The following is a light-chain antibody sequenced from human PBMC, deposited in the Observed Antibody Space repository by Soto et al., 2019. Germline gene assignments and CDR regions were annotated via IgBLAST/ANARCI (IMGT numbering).Light chain of an antibody. CDR2: EDS. V-gene: IGLV2-23*01. CDR3: CSYAGSTTLYV. J-gene: IGLJ1*01. CDR1: SNDVGSYDL. Sequence: QFALTQPASVSGSPGQSITISCTGTSNDVGSYDLVSWFQQRPGKAPKLMIYEDSQRPSGVSNRFSGSKSGNTASLTISGLQADDEAEYYCCSYAGSTTLYVFGTGTKLTVL.